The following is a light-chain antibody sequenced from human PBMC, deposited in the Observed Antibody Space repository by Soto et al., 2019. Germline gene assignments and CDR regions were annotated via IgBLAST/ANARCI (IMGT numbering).Light chain of an antibody. Sequence: DTQMTQSPSTLSASVGDRVTITCRASETISTWLAWYQQKPGQAPKLLIYSSSFLDSGVPSRFSGSGSGTEFTLTISSLQPDDFATYYCLQYNDYSWTFGQGTKVQIK. J-gene: IGKJ1*01. CDR1: ETISTW. CDR3: LQYNDYSWT. CDR2: SSS. V-gene: IGKV1-5*01.